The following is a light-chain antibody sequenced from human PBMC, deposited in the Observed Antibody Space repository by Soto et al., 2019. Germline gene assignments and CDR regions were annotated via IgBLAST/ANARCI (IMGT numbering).Light chain of an antibody. J-gene: IGKJ5*01. Sequence: EIVLTQSPASLSLSPWERATVSCKASQSVPRHLAWYQQRPGLPPRLLIYDASSRATGVPDRFSGSGSGTDFILTISSLEPEDFAVYYCQQSSNWPPEITFGQGTRLEIK. CDR2: DAS. CDR1: QSVPRH. CDR3: QQSSNWPPEIT. V-gene: IGKV3-11*01.